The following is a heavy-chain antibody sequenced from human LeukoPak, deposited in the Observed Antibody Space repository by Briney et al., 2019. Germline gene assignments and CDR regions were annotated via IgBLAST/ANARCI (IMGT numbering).Heavy chain of an antibody. D-gene: IGHD2-15*01. CDR1: GGSISFYY. CDR3: ARIFHCSGGSCYSADV. Sequence: SETLSLTCTVSGGSISFYYWSWIRQPPGEGLEWIGYIYYSGSTNYNPSLKSRVTISVDTSKNQFSLKLSSVTAADTAVYYCARIFHCSGGSCYSADVWGQGTTVTVSS. V-gene: IGHV4-59*01. CDR2: IYYSGST. J-gene: IGHJ6*02.